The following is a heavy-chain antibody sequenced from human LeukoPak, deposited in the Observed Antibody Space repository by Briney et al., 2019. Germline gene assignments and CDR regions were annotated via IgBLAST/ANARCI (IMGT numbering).Heavy chain of an antibody. Sequence: GGSLRLSCAASGFTFSSYAMSWVRQAPGKGLEWVSAISGSGGSTYYADSVKGRFTISRDNSKNTLYLQMNSLRAEDTAVYYCARKKGGYSGYDLDYWGQGTLVTVSS. J-gene: IGHJ4*02. D-gene: IGHD5-12*01. CDR1: GFTFSSYA. CDR3: ARKKGGYSGYDLDY. CDR2: ISGSGGST. V-gene: IGHV3-23*01.